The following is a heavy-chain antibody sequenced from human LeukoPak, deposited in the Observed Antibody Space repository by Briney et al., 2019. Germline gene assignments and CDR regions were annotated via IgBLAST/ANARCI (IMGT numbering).Heavy chain of an antibody. CDR2: ISGGSGSHI. CDR1: GFTFSSYA. V-gene: IGHV3-21*01. CDR3: AKEFPSPICGMDV. Sequence: GGSLRLSCAASGFTFSSYAMSWLRQAPEKGLEWISSISGGSGSHILYVDSVKGRFTISRDNAKNSLYLQMDSLTAEDTAVYYCAKEFPSPICGMDVWGQGTTVTVSS. D-gene: IGHD3-10*01. J-gene: IGHJ6*02.